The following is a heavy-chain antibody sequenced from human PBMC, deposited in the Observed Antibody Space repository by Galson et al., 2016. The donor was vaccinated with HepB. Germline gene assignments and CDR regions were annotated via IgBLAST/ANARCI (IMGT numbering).Heavy chain of an antibody. Sequence: SLRLSCAASGFTFTTYAMTWVRQAPGKGLEWVAGLDPGGGITSYADSVKGRFTISRDNSKNTLYLQMDSLRAEDTAVYFCARYSGLPSFDYWGQGTLVIVSS. CDR1: GFTFTTYA. CDR2: LDPGGGIT. D-gene: IGHD2-15*01. CDR3: ARYSGLPSFDY. J-gene: IGHJ4*02. V-gene: IGHV3-23*01.